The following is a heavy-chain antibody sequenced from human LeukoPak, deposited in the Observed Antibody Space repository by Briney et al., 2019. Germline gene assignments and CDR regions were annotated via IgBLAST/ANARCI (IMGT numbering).Heavy chain of an antibody. J-gene: IGHJ6*03. Sequence: SETLSLTCAVYGGSFSGYYWSWIRQPPGKGLEWIGEINHSGSTNYNPSLKSRVTISVDTSKNQFSLELSSVTAADTAVYYCARYVLSGSYYYYYYYMDVWGKGTTVTVSS. CDR1: GGSFSGYY. D-gene: IGHD1-26*01. V-gene: IGHV4-34*01. CDR3: ARYVLSGSYYYYYYYMDV. CDR2: INHSGST.